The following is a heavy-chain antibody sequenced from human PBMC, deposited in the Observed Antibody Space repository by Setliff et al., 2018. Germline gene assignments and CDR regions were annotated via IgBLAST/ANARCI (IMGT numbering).Heavy chain of an antibody. CDR2: IYHGGTS. D-gene: IGHD2-2*01. V-gene: IGHV4-39*07. Sequence: SETLSLTCTVSGGSISSSSYYWGWVRQPPGKGLEWIGTIYHGGTSYYNPSLKSRVTISIDTSKNQFSLILTSVTAADTAVYYCVRGRMRGSCSGPTCPYDAFDIWGQGTTVTV. J-gene: IGHJ3*02. CDR1: GGSISSSSYY. CDR3: VRGRMRGSCSGPTCPYDAFDI.